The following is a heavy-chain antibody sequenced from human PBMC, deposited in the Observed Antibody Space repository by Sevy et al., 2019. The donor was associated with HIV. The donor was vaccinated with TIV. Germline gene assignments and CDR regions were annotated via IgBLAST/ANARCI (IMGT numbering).Heavy chain of an antibody. CDR1: GFTFSSYE. CDR3: ARDGVEYYDSSGYYSGAGYFDL. J-gene: IGHJ2*01. Sequence: GSLRLSCAASGFTFSSYEMNWVRQAPGKGLEWVSYISSSGSTIYYADSVKGRFTISRDNAKNSLYLQMNSLRAEDTAVYYCARDGVEYYDSSGYYSGAGYFDLWGRGTLVTVSS. CDR2: ISSSGSTI. V-gene: IGHV3-48*03. D-gene: IGHD3-22*01.